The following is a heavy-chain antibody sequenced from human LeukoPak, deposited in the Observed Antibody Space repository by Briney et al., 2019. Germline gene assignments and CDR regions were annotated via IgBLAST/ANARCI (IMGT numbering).Heavy chain of an antibody. V-gene: IGHV3-21*01. Sequence: CGMNWVRQAPGKGLEWVSSITRSSNYIYYADSVKGRFTISRDNAKNSLYLQMNSLRAEDTAVYYCASSRYDSSGYYGIIAYWGQGTLVTVSS. CDR3: ASSRYDSSGYYGIIAY. J-gene: IGHJ4*02. CDR2: ITRSSNYI. CDR1: CG. D-gene: IGHD3-22*01.